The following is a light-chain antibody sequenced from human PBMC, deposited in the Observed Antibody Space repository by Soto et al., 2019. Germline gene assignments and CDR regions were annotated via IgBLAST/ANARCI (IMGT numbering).Light chain of an antibody. V-gene: IGKV1-5*03. Sequence: DIQMTQSPSTLSASVGDRVTITCRASQSISSWLAWYQQKPGKAPKLLIYKASSLESGVPSRFSGSGCGTEFTLTISSLQPDDFATYYCQQYNSYSFTFGPGTKVDIK. CDR1: QSISSW. J-gene: IGKJ3*01. CDR3: QQYNSYSFT. CDR2: KAS.